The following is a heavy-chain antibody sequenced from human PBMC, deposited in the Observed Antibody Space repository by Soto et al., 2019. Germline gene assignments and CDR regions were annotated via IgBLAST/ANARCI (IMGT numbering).Heavy chain of an antibody. V-gene: IGHV4-4*07. D-gene: IGHD5-12*01. Sequence: SETLYLTCTVSGGSISGHSWIWIRQPAGKGLERIGHSYPSGSTSYNPSLRSRVTMSLDTSSNQIFLNLTSVTAADTAVFYCVRGRSYSVYDFWGPGTLVTVSS. CDR2: SYPSGST. CDR1: GGSISGHS. CDR3: VRGRSYSVYDF. J-gene: IGHJ4*02.